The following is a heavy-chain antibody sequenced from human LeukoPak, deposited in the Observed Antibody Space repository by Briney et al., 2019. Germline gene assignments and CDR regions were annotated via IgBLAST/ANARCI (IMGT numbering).Heavy chain of an antibody. Sequence: GGSLRLSCAASGFTFSSYSMNWVRQAPGKWLEWVSSISSSSSYIYYADSVKGRFTISRDNAKNSLYLQMNSLRAEDTAVYYCAGGIAVAGSFDPWGQGTLVTVSS. CDR1: GFTFSSYS. D-gene: IGHD6-19*01. CDR3: AGGIAVAGSFDP. V-gene: IGHV3-21*01. CDR2: ISSSSSYI. J-gene: IGHJ5*02.